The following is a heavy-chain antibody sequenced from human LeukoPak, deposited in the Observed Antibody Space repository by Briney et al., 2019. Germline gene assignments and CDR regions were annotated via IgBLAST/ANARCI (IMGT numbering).Heavy chain of an antibody. Sequence: PSETLSLTCTVSGGSISSYYWSWIRQPAGKGLEWIGRIYTSGSTNYNPSLKSRVTISVDTSKSQFSLGLTSVTAADTAVYYCARGGPKGLSLFDYWGRGTLVTVSS. D-gene: IGHD2-2*01. J-gene: IGHJ4*02. CDR1: GGSISSYY. V-gene: IGHV4-4*07. CDR2: IYTSGST. CDR3: ARGGPKGLSLFDY.